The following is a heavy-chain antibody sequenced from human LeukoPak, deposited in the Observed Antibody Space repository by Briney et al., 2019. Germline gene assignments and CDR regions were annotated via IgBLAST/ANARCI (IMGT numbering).Heavy chain of an antibody. CDR3: ARIRTTMVGADAFDI. D-gene: IGHD3-10*01. CDR2: INPNSGGT. J-gene: IGHJ3*02. V-gene: IGHV1-2*02. Sequence: ASVKVSCKASGYTFTGYYMHWVRQAPGQGLEWMGWINPNSGGTNYAQKFQGRVTMTRDTSISTAYMELSRLRSDDTAVYYCARIRTTMVGADAFDIWGQGTMVTVSS. CDR1: GYTFTGYY.